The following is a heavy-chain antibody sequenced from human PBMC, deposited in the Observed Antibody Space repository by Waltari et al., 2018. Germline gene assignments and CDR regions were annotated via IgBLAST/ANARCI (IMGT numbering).Heavy chain of an antibody. V-gene: IGHV4-38-2*01. CDR2: IYHSGST. Sequence: QVQLQESGPGLVKPSETLSLTCAVSGYSISSGYYWGWIRQPPGKGLEWIGSIYHSGSTYYTPSHKSRVTISVDTSKNQFSLKLRYVTAADTAVYYCARARVGQRAFDIWGQGTMVTVSS. J-gene: IGHJ3*02. CDR3: ARARVGQRAFDI. D-gene: IGHD2-15*01. CDR1: GYSISSGYY.